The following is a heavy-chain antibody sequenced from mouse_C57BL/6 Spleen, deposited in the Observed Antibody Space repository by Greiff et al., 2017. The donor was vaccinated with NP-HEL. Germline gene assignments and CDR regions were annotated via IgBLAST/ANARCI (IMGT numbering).Heavy chain of an antibody. J-gene: IGHJ1*03. D-gene: IGHD1-1*01. Sequence: QVQLQQPGAELVRPGTSVKLSCKASGYTFTSYWMHWVKQRPGQGLEWIGVIDPSDSYTNYNQKFKGKATVTVDTSSSTAYMQLSSLTSEDSAVYYCAYYGSRGDWYFDGWGTGTTVTVSS. CDR2: IDPSDSYT. V-gene: IGHV1-59*01. CDR3: AYYGSRGDWYFDG. CDR1: GYTFTSYW.